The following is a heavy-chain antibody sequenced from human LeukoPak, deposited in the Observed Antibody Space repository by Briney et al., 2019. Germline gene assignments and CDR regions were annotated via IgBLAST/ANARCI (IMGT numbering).Heavy chain of an antibody. CDR3: ARAIAVAGTPYFDY. V-gene: IGHV4-59*01. J-gene: IGHJ4*02. CDR2: IYYSGST. Sequence: SETLSLTCTVSGGSISSYYWSWIRQPPGKGLEWIGYIYYSGSTNYNPSLKSRVTISVDTSKNQFSLKLSSVTAADTAAYYCARAIAVAGTPYFDYWGQGTLVTVSS. D-gene: IGHD6-19*01. CDR1: GGSISSYY.